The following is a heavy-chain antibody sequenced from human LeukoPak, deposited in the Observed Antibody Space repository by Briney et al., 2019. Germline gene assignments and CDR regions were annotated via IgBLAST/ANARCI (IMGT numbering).Heavy chain of an antibody. CDR2: IYHSGGT. J-gene: IGHJ4*02. CDR1: GVSISSNNW. CDR3: ARDDYNLGFVY. D-gene: IGHD4-11*01. V-gene: IGHV4-4*02. Sequence: PSETLSLTCAVSGVSISSNNWWSWVRQSPERGLEWIGDIYHSGGTHYNPSLESGVTISVDKSKNQFSLKLSSVTAADTAVYYCARDDYNLGFVYWGQGTLVTVSS.